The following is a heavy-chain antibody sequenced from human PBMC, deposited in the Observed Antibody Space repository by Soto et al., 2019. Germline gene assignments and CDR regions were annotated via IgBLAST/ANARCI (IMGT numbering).Heavy chain of an antibody. D-gene: IGHD3-10*01. CDR1: GLIFSSTW. V-gene: IGHV3-7*01. J-gene: IGHJ4*02. CDR3: ARDPVRGDDYNFDF. CDR2: IKPDGSAR. Sequence: EVQLMESGGGLVQPGGSLRPPCEASGLIFSSTWMPWVGKAPGRGLEWVANIKPDGSARNYVDSVKGRFTISRDNAKNSLYLQMNSLRAEDTAVYYCARDPVRGDDYNFDFWGQGTLVTVSS.